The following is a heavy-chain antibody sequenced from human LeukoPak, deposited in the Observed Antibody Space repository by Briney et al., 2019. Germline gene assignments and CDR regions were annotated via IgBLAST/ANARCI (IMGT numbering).Heavy chain of an antibody. CDR2: INTGGST. CDR1: GFTVSTNF. Sequence: GGSLRLSCAASGFTVSTNFMTWVRQAPGKRLERVSVINTGGSTYYADSVKGRFTISRDNSKNTVYLQMKSVRAEDTAVYYCARLRRNNDNSGYYYYYDYWGQGTLVTVSS. CDR3: ARLRRNNDNSGYYYYYDY. D-gene: IGHD3-22*01. V-gene: IGHV3-53*01. J-gene: IGHJ4*02.